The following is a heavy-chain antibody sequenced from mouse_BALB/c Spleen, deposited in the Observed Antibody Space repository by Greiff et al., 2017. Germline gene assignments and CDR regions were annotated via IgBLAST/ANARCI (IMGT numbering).Heavy chain of an antibody. CDR1: GYTFTSYW. CDR2: INPSTGYT. Sequence: VQLQQSGAELAKPGASVKMSCKASGYTFTSYWMHWVKQRPGQGLEWIGYINPSTGYTEYNQKFKDKATLTADKSSSTAYMQLSSLTSEDSAVYYCATPVLDYFDYWGQGTTLTVSS. J-gene: IGHJ2*01. D-gene: IGHD4-1*01. V-gene: IGHV1-7*01. CDR3: ATPVLDYFDY.